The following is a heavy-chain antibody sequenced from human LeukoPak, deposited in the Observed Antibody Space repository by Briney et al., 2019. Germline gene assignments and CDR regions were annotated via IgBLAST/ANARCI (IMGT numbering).Heavy chain of an antibody. CDR1: GFTFSGHG. J-gene: IGHJ2*01. CDR3: AKIGVIGKWYFDL. D-gene: IGHD1-20*01. CDR2: ISSSSSYI. Sequence: GRSLRLSCEASGFTFSGHGMSWVRLAPGKGLEWVSSISSSSSYIYYADSVKGRFTISRDNAKNSLYLQMNSLRAEDTAVYYCAKIGVIGKWYFDLWGRGALVTVS. V-gene: IGHV3-21*01.